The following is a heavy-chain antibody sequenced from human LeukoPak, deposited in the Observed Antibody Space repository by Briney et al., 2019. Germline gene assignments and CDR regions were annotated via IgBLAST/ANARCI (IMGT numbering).Heavy chain of an antibody. V-gene: IGHV1-18*01. Sequence: GASVTVSCKASGYTFTSYGISWVRQAPGQGLEWMGWISAYNGNTNYAQKLQGRVTMTTDTSTSTAYMELRSLRSDDTAVYYCARGSRWLPRQPFDYWGQGTLVTVSS. CDR2: ISAYNGNT. D-gene: IGHD6-19*01. CDR1: GYTFTSYG. CDR3: ARGSRWLPRQPFDY. J-gene: IGHJ4*02.